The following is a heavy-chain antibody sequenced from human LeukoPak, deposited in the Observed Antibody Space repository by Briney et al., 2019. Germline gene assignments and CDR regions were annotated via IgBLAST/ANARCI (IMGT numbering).Heavy chain of an antibody. J-gene: IGHJ4*02. Sequence: GGSLRLSCAASGFTFSSYAMSWVCQAPGKGLEWVSAISGSGGSTYYADSVKGRFTISRDNSKNTLYLQMNSLRAEDTAVYYCAKYYYGSGSYYNVQVPFDYWGQGTLVTVSS. CDR2: ISGSGGST. CDR3: AKYYYGSGSYYNVQVPFDY. D-gene: IGHD3-10*01. CDR1: GFTFSSYA. V-gene: IGHV3-23*01.